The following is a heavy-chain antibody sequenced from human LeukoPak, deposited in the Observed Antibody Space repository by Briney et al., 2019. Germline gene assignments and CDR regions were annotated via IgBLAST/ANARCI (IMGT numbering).Heavy chain of an antibody. V-gene: IGHV4-34*01. CDR2: INHFGST. Sequence: SETLSLTCAVYGGSFIGYYWSWIRQPPGKGLEWIGEINHFGSTNYNPSLKSRVTISIDTSKNQFSLKLSSVTAADTAVYYCAKSNGYGLVDIWGQGTMVTVSS. J-gene: IGHJ3*02. D-gene: IGHD3-10*01. CDR1: GGSFIGYY. CDR3: AKSNGYGLVDI.